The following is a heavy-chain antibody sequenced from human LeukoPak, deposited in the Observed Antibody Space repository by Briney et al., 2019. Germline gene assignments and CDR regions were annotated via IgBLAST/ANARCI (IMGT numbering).Heavy chain of an antibody. Sequence: ASVKVSYKASAYTFTVYYLHWVRQAPGQGREWMGWIDPNNGDIKYAQKFQGRVTMTRDRSISTAYMELSRLTSDDTALYYCARRSRNGLDAFDIWGQGTMVTVSS. CDR3: ARRSRNGLDAFDI. CDR1: AYTFTVYY. CDR2: IDPNNGDI. V-gene: IGHV1-2*02. D-gene: IGHD1-14*01. J-gene: IGHJ3*02.